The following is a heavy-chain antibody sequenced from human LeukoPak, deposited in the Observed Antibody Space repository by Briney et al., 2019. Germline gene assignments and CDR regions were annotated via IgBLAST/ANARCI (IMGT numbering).Heavy chain of an antibody. CDR2: ISSSSSYI. V-gene: IGHV3-21*01. CDR1: GFTFSSYS. Sequence: GGSLRLSCAASGFTFSSYSMNWVRQAPGKGLEWVSSISSSSSYIYYADSVKGRFTISRDNAKNSLYLQMNSLRAEDTAVYYCARDANGIWPVDPWGQGTLVTVSS. J-gene: IGHJ5*02. CDR3: ARDANGIWPVDP. D-gene: IGHD1-1*01.